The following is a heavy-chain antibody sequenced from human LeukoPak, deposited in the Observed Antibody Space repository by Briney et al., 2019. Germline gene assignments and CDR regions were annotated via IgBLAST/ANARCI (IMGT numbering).Heavy chain of an antibody. J-gene: IGHJ4*02. CDR2: IKSKTDGGTT. V-gene: IGHV3-15*01. CDR3: TREAITMVRGVISQNEIDY. Sequence: PGGSLRLSCAASGFTFSNAWMSWVRQAPGKGLEWVGHIKSKTDGGTTDYAAPVKNRFTISRDDSKSIAYLQMNSLKTEDTAVYYCTREAITMVRGVISQNEIDYWGQGTLVTVSS. CDR1: GFTFSNAW. D-gene: IGHD3-10*01.